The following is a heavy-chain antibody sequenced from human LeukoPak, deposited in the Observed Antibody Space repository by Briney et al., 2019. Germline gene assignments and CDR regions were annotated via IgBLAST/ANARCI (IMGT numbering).Heavy chain of an antibody. CDR3: AKGAGYSYGYEVDY. Sequence: GGSLRLSCAASGFTFRSYGIHWVRQAPGKGLEWVAFIRYDGSNKYYADSVKGRFTISRDNSKNTLYLQMNSLRAEDTAVYYCAKGAGYSYGYEVDYWGQGTLVTVSS. D-gene: IGHD5-18*01. CDR2: IRYDGSNK. J-gene: IGHJ4*02. V-gene: IGHV3-30*02. CDR1: GFTFRSYG.